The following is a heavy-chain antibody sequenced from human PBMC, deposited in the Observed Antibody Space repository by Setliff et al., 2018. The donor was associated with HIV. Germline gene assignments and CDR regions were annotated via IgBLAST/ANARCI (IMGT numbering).Heavy chain of an antibody. D-gene: IGHD3-16*02. CDR2: MNPNSGNT. Sequence: ASVKVSCKASGYTFTTYDINWVRQATGQGLEWMGWMNPNSGNTGYTQEFQGRVTMTRNTSISTAYMELSSLRSEDTAVYYCARGIKLVWGVIVGSMDVWGKGTTVTVSS. CDR3: ARGIKLVWGVIVGSMDV. V-gene: IGHV1-8*02. CDR1: GYTFTTYD. J-gene: IGHJ6*03.